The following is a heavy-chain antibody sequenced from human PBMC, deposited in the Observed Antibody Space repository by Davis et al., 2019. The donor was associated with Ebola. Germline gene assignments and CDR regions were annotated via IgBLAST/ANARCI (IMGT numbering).Heavy chain of an antibody. V-gene: IGHV6-1*01. J-gene: IGHJ4*02. D-gene: IGHD3-16*01. CDR1: GDSVSNKSAA. Sequence: HSQTLSLTCAISGDSVSNKSAAWNWIRQSPSRGLEWLGRTYYTSRWYHDYAVPLKSRITISPDTSQTFSLQLTSVTPEDTAVYYCAREVGLMPAFDSWGQGTLVTVSS. CDR3: AREVGLMPAFDS. CDR2: TYYTSRWYH.